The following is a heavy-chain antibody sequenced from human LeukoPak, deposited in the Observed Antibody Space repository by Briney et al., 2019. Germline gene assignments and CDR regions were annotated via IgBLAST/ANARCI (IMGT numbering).Heavy chain of an antibody. Sequence: RRSLRLSCSASGFTLSSYAMHWVRHAPGKGLEYVSAISSNGGSTYYADSVKGRFTIYRDNSKNTLYLQMSRLRAEDTAVYYCVKDPYDSSGYYPDYWGQGTLVTVSS. D-gene: IGHD3-22*01. CDR3: VKDPYDSSGYYPDY. CDR2: ISSNGGST. V-gene: IGHV3-64D*06. J-gene: IGHJ4*02. CDR1: GFTLSSYA.